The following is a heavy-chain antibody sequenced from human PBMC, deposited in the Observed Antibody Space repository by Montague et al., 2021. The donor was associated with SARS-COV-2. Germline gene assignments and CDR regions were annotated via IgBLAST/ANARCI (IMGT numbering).Heavy chain of an antibody. CDR3: ARLGDGVVPSPILGVGPYYSYYYMDV. J-gene: IGHJ6*03. CDR2: IHHGGST. Sequence: SETLSLTCAVHGGSFSTYSWNWIRQPPGKWLEWIGEIHHGGSTNYNPSLKSRVTISADTSKNQFSLKLTSVAAADTAVYYCARLGDGVVPSPILGVGPYYSYYYMDVWGTGTPVTVSS. CDR1: GGSFSTYS. D-gene: IGHD3-10*01. V-gene: IGHV4-34*01.